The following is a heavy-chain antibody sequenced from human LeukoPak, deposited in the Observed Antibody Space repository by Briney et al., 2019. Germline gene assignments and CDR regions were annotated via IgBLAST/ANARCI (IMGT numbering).Heavy chain of an antibody. CDR2: IYYSGST. Sequence: SETLSLTCTVSGGSIRTYYWSWIRQPPGQGLEWIGYIYYSGSTNYNPSLKTRVTLSVDTSKNQFSLKLSSVTAADTAVYYCARDSRRELLHAFDIWGQGTMVTVSS. V-gene: IGHV4-59*01. J-gene: IGHJ3*02. CDR1: GGSIRTYY. D-gene: IGHD1-26*01. CDR3: ARDSRRELLHAFDI.